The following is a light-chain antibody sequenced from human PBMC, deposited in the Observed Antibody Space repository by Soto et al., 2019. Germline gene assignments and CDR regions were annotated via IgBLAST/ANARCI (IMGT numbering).Light chain of an antibody. V-gene: IGKV4-1*01. Sequence: DIVMTQSPDSLAVSLGERATINCKSSQSVLYSPNNKNSLAWYQQKPGQPPKLFIYWASIRESGVPDRFSGSSCGTDFTLTISSLQAEDVAVYYCQQFYRTPPTFGQGTKVEIK. J-gene: IGKJ1*01. CDR1: QSVLYSPNNKNS. CDR2: WAS. CDR3: QQFYRTPPT.